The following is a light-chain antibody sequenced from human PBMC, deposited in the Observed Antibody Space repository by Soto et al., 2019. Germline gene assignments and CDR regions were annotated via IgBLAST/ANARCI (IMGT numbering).Light chain of an antibody. CDR3: QQYGSSPPT. CDR2: GAS. CDR1: QSVSSSY. J-gene: IGKJ2*01. Sequence: ESVLTQSPGTLSLSPGERATLSCRASQSVSSSYLAWYQQKPGQAPRLLIYGASSRATGIPDRFSGSGSGTDFTLTISRLEPEDCAVYFCQQYGSSPPTFGQGNKLEIK. V-gene: IGKV3-20*01.